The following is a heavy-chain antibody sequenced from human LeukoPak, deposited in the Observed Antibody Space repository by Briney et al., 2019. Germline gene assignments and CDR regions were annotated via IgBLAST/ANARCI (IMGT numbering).Heavy chain of an antibody. D-gene: IGHD4-23*01. CDR3: AKDGTTVVTPLHY. CDR2: IRYDGSNK. J-gene: IGHJ4*02. CDR1: GFTFSSYG. V-gene: IGHV3-30*02. Sequence: GGSLRLSCAASGFTFSSYGMHWVRQAPGKGLEWVAFIRYDGSNKYYADSVKGRFTISRDNSKNTLYLQMNSLRAEDTAVYYCAKDGTTVVTPLHYWGQGTLVTVSS.